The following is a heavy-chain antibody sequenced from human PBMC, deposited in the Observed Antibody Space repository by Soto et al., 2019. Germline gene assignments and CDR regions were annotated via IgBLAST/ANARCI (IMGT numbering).Heavy chain of an antibody. Sequence: LGESLKISCKGSVYSFTSYWIGWVRQMPGKGLEWMGIIYPGDSDTRYSPSFQGQVTISADKSISTAYLQWSSLKASDTAMYYCARHYYYDSSGYYSDYWGQGTLVTVSS. CDR3: ARHYYYDSSGYYSDY. CDR2: IYPGDSDT. CDR1: VYSFTSYW. D-gene: IGHD3-22*01. V-gene: IGHV5-51*01. J-gene: IGHJ4*02.